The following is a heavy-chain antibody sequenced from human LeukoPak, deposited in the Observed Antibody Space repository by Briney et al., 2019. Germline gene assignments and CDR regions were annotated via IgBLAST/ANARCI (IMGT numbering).Heavy chain of an antibody. CDR1: GGTFSSYA. Sequence: ASVKVSCKASGGTFSSYAITWVRQAPGQGLEWMGGIIPIFDTTNYAQKFQGRVSITADKSMSTAYMELSSLRSEDTALYYCARAAYGEGPDYYYMDVWGKGTTVTISS. D-gene: IGHD4-17*01. V-gene: IGHV1-69*06. J-gene: IGHJ6*03. CDR3: ARAAYGEGPDYYYMDV. CDR2: IIPIFDTT.